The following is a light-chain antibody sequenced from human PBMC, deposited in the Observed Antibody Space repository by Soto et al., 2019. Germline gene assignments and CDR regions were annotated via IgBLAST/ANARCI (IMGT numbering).Light chain of an antibody. CDR3: QQYNNWPPIT. CDR2: AAS. Sequence: DIQLTQSPSFLSASVGDRVTITCRASQGISSYLAWYQQKPGKAPNLLIYAASTLQSGVPSRFSGSGSGTEFTLTISSLQPEDFAIYYCQQYNNWPPITFGQGTRLEIK. CDR1: QGISSY. V-gene: IGKV1-9*01. J-gene: IGKJ5*01.